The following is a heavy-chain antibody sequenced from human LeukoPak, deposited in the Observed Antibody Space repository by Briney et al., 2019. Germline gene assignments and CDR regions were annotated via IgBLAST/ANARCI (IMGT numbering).Heavy chain of an antibody. Sequence: SETLSLTCIVSGGSINRHFWSWIRQPAGKGLEWLGRVHTTGSTNYNPSLKSRVTISVDTSKNQFSLKLSSVTAADTAVYYCARDFLTGTVFGVVHNWFDPWGQGTLVTVSS. CDR1: GGSINRHF. J-gene: IGHJ5*02. D-gene: IGHD3-3*01. CDR3: ARDFLTGTVFGVVHNWFDP. CDR2: VHTTGST. V-gene: IGHV4-4*07.